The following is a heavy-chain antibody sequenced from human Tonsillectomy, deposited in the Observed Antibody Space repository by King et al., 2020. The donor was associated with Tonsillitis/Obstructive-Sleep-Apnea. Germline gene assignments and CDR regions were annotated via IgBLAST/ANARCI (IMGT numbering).Heavy chain of an antibody. CDR1: RFTFSSYA. J-gene: IGHJ4*02. CDR2: IGGSGGST. Sequence: VQLVESGGGLVQPGGSLRLSCAASRFTFSSYAMSWVRQAPGKGLEWVSAIGGSGGSTYYADSVEGRFTISRDNAKNTLFLQMNSLRAEDTAVYYCAKDPYDGVDYWGQATLVTVSS. CDR3: AKDPYDGVDY. V-gene: IGHV3-23*04. D-gene: IGHD1-1*01.